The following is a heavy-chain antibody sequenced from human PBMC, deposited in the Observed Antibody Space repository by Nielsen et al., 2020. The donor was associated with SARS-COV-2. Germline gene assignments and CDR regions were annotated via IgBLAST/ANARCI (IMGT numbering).Heavy chain of an antibody. CDR2: IKHDGSEK. D-gene: IGHD3-22*01. CDR3: ARPLSVSSGFDAFHP. J-gene: IGHJ3*01. Sequence: GESLKISCAASGFTFSDAWMSWVRQAPGKGLEWVANIKHDGSEKDYVDSVRGRFTISRDSAKNSLYLQMTSLRTDDTAMYYCARPLSVSSGFDAFHPWGQGTLVAVSS. V-gene: IGHV3-7*03. CDR1: GFTFSDAW.